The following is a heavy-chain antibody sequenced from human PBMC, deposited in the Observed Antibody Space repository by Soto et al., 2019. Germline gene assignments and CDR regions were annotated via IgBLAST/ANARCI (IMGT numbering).Heavy chain of an antibody. CDR2: IRSRAHNYAT. CDR1: GFTVSGSV. Sequence: PVGSLRLSCAASGFTVSGSVMDWFRQASGEGLAWVGRIRSRAHNYATLYAASVKGRFTISRDDSKNTAYLQMNSLKTDDTATYYCATTGYTSGWLYWGQGTLVTVSS. V-gene: IGHV3-73*01. J-gene: IGHJ4*02. D-gene: IGHD6-19*01. CDR3: ATTGYTSGWLY.